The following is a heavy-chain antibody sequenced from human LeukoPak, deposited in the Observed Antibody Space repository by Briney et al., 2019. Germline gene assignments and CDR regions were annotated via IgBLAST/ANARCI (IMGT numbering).Heavy chain of an antibody. D-gene: IGHD3-22*01. CDR2: ISSSSSSI. J-gene: IGHJ4*02. Sequence: GGSLRLSCAASGFTFSTYWMSWVRQAPGKGLEWVSSISSSSSSIYYADSVKGRFTISRDNAKNSLYLQMNSLRAEDTAVYYCARYHYYDGSGYFYYFDYWGQGTLVTVSS. CDR3: ARYHYYDGSGYFYYFDY. V-gene: IGHV3-21*01. CDR1: GFTFSTYW.